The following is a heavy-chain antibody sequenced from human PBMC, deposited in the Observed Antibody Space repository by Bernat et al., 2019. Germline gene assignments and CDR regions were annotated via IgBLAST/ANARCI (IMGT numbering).Heavy chain of an antibody. CDR2: IYPGDSDT. Sequence: EVQLVQSGAEVKKPGESLKISCKGSGYSFTSYWIGWVRQMPGKGLEWMGIIYPGDSDTRYSPSFQGHVTISADKSISTAYLQWSSLKASDTAMYYCARGLDSSGASYYFDYWGQGTLVTVSS. CDR1: GYSFTSYW. V-gene: IGHV5-51*01. J-gene: IGHJ4*02. D-gene: IGHD3-22*01. CDR3: ARGLDSSGASYYFDY.